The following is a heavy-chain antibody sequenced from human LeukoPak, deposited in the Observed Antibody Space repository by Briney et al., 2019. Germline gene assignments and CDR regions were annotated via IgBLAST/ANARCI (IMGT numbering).Heavy chain of an antibody. Sequence: GGSLRLSCAASGFTFSSYSMNWVRQAPGKGLEWVSSISSSSSYIYYADSVKGRFTISRDSAKNSLYLQMNSLRAEDTAVYYCARDSRGHYEFYGYYFDYWGQGTLVTVSS. CDR2: ISSSSSYI. V-gene: IGHV3-21*01. CDR1: GFTFSSYS. J-gene: IGHJ4*02. D-gene: IGHD3-10*01. CDR3: ARDSRGHYEFYGYYFDY.